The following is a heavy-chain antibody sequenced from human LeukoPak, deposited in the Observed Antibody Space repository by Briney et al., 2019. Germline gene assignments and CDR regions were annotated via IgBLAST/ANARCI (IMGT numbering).Heavy chain of an antibody. J-gene: IGHJ6*03. V-gene: IGHV3-53*01. CDR2: IYSDNT. CDR1: GFTVSSNS. D-gene: IGHD3-10*01. Sequence: GGSLRLSCTVSGFTVSSNSMSWVRQAPGKGLEWVSFIYSDNTHYSDSVKGRFTISRDNSKNTLYLQMNSLKTEDTAVYYCSRHLTMVRGVIKLHYYYYMDVWGKGTTVTISS. CDR3: SRHLTMVRGVIKLHYYYYMDV.